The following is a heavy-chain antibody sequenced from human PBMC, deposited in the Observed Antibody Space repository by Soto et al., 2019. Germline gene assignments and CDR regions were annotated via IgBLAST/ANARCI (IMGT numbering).Heavy chain of an antibody. D-gene: IGHD6-13*01. CDR2: ISAYNGNT. Sequence: QVQLVQSGAEVKKPGASVKVSCKASGYTFTSYGISWVRQAPGQGLEWMGWISAYNGNTNYAQKLQGRVTMTTDTTTSTAYMELRSLRSDDTAVYYCARSPRAAGTDYYYYGMDVWGQGTTVTVSS. CDR1: GYTFTSYG. J-gene: IGHJ6*02. CDR3: ARSPRAAGTDYYYYGMDV. V-gene: IGHV1-18*01.